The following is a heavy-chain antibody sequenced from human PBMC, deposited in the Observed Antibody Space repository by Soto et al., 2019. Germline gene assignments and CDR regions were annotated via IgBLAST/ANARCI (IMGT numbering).Heavy chain of an antibody. CDR3: ARAIPDWLDP. CDR2: IIPISGTA. V-gene: IGHV1-69*01. CDR1: GGTFSSYS. J-gene: IGHJ5*02. D-gene: IGHD2-21*01. Sequence: QVQLVQSGAELKKPGSSVKVSCKASGGTFSSYSVSWVRQAPGQGLEWMGGIIPISGTADYAQRFQGRVTITADESMTTDNTELDNLTSEDTGVYFCARAIPDWLDPWGQGTLVTVAS.